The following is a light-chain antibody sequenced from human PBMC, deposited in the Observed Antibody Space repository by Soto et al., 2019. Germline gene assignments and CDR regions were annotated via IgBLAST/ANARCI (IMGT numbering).Light chain of an antibody. CDR1: SSDVGGYNY. V-gene: IGLV2-14*01. Sequence: QSVLTQPASVSGSPGQSITISCTGTSSDVGGYNYVSWYQQHPGKAPKLMIYEVSNRPSGVSNRFSGSKSGNTAFLTISGLQAEDEADYYCSSYTGNSTLVFGGGTKLTVL. CDR2: EVS. CDR3: SSYTGNSTLV. J-gene: IGLJ2*01.